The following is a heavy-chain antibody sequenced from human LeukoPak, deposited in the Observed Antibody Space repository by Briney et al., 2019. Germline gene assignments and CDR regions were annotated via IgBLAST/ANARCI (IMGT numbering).Heavy chain of an antibody. D-gene: IGHD6-13*01. J-gene: IGHJ6*02. V-gene: IGHV1-2*02. CDR1: GYTFTGYY. CDR2: INPNSGGT. Sequence: ASVKVSCKASGYTFTGYYMHWVRQAPGQGLEWMGWINPNSGGTNYAQKFQGRVTMTRDTSISTAYMELSRLRSDGTAVYYCAREEVIAAAGQYYYYGMDVWGQGTTVTVSS. CDR3: AREEVIAAAGQYYYYGMDV.